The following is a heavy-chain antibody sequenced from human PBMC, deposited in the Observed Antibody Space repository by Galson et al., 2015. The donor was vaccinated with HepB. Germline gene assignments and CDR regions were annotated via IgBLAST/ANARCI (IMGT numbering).Heavy chain of an antibody. CDR2: LNPNSGGT. V-gene: IGHV1-2*02. J-gene: IGHJ3*02. CDR3: GRGRKTIASRPSGAFDI. Sequence: SCKASGYTFTDYYIHWVRQAPGQGLEWMGWLNPNSGGTIYTQKFQGRVSMTGDTSISTASMELRRLTSDDTALYYCGRGRKTIASRPSGAFDIWGQGTMVTVSS. CDR1: GYTFTDYY. D-gene: IGHD2/OR15-2a*01.